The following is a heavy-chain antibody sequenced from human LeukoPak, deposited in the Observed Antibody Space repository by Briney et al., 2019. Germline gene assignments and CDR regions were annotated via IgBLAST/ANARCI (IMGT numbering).Heavy chain of an antibody. V-gene: IGHV1-18*01. D-gene: IGHD3-22*01. CDR2: VSGYNGKR. CDR1: GYTFNRYG. Sequence: ASVNVSCRASGYTFNRYGISGVGQARGQGREGMGWVSGYNGKRNYVQRLQGRVTMTTDTSTSTAHMELWSLRSDDTAVYYCARDLDSSGYYRPDAFDIWGQGTMVTVSS. J-gene: IGHJ3*02. CDR3: ARDLDSSGYYRPDAFDI.